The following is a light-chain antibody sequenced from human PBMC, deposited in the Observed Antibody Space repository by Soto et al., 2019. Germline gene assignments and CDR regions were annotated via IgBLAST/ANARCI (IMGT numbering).Light chain of an antibody. CDR1: SSNIGAGYD. J-gene: IGLJ2*01. Sequence: QSVLTQPPSVSGAPGQRVTISCTGSSSNIGAGYDVHWYQQLPGTAPKLLIYSNNIRPSGVPDRFSGSKSATSASLAITGLQAEDEADYYCQSYDSSLSGYVVFGGGTKLTVL. CDR2: SNN. V-gene: IGLV1-40*01. CDR3: QSYDSSLSGYVV.